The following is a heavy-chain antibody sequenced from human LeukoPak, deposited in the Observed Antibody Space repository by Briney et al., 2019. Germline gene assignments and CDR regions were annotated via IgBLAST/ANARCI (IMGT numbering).Heavy chain of an antibody. CDR3: AKDLRGSSTMGAADY. Sequence: GGSLRLSCAASGFTFSSYAMHWVRQAPGKGLEWVSAISASGGSTYYADSVKGRFTLSRDNSKNTLYLQMNSLRAEDTAVYYCAKDLRGSSTMGAADYWGQGTLVTVSS. CDR2: ISASGGST. J-gene: IGHJ4*02. CDR1: GFTFSSYA. D-gene: IGHD1-26*01. V-gene: IGHV3-23*01.